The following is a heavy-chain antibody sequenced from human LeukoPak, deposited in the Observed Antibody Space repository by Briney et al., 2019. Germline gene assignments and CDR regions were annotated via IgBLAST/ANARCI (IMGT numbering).Heavy chain of an antibody. Sequence: GGSLRLFCAASGFTFSSYAMSWVRQAPGKGLEWVSAISGSGGSTYYADSVKGRFTISRDNSKNTLYLQMNSLRAEDTAVYYCAKARSLAVAGHYFDYWGQGTLVTVSS. CDR2: ISGSGGST. D-gene: IGHD6-19*01. CDR1: GFTFSSYA. CDR3: AKARSLAVAGHYFDY. V-gene: IGHV3-23*01. J-gene: IGHJ4*02.